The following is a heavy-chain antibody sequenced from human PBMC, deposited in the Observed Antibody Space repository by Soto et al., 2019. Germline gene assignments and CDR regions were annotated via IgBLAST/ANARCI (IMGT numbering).Heavy chain of an antibody. CDR1: GFTFSNYG. V-gene: IGHV3-30*18. CDR3: AKDGYTYGSADF. Sequence: QVQLVESGGGVVQPGRSLRLSCAASGFTFSNYGMHWVRQAPGKGLEWVALMKGRFTISRDNSNNTLYLQMNSLRAEDTAMYYCAKDGYTYGSADFWGQGTLVTVSS. J-gene: IGHJ4*02. D-gene: IGHD5-18*01.